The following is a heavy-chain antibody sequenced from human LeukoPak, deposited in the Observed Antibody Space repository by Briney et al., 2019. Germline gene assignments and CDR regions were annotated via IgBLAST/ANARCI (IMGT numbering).Heavy chain of an antibody. Sequence: GGSLRLSCVASGFTFSSYGIHWVRQAPGKGLEWVAVILYDGSNKYYSDSVKGRFTISRDNSKNTLYLQMNSLRAEDTAVYYCAKDPSMRWLQFSYFDYWGQGTLVTVSS. J-gene: IGHJ4*02. CDR3: AKDPSMRWLQFSYFDY. V-gene: IGHV3-30*18. CDR1: GFTFSSYG. D-gene: IGHD5-24*01. CDR2: ILYDGSNK.